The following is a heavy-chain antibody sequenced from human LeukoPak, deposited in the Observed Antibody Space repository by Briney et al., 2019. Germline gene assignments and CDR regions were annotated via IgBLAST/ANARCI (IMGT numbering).Heavy chain of an antibody. V-gene: IGHV1-18*01. D-gene: IGHD6-6*01. Sequence: ASVTVSCKASGYTFTSYGISWVRQAPGQGLEWMGWISAYNGNTNYAQKLQGRVTMTTDTSTSTAYMELRSLRSDDTAVYYCARAPGQRLTLYSSSSPLDYWGQGTLVTVSS. J-gene: IGHJ4*02. CDR1: GYTFTSYG. CDR2: ISAYNGNT. CDR3: ARAPGQRLTLYSSSSPLDY.